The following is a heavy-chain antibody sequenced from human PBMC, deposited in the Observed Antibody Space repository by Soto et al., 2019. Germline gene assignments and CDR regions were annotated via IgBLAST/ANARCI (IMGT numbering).Heavy chain of an antibody. Sequence: PSETLSLTCTVSGGSISSYYWSWIRQPPGKGLEWIGYIYYSGSTNYNPSLKSRVTISVDTSKNQFSLKLSSVTAADTAVYYCARGGGRQEWFDPWGQGPLVTVSS. CDR3: ARGGGRQEWFDP. V-gene: IGHV4-59*01. CDR2: IYYSGST. CDR1: GGSISSYY. D-gene: IGHD3-10*01. J-gene: IGHJ5*02.